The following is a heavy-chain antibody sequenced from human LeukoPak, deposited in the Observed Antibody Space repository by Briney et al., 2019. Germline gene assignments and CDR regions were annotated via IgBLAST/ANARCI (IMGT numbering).Heavy chain of an antibody. CDR2: INHSGST. D-gene: IGHD3-10*01. CDR3: ARVSTANVLWFGELSVGFDP. CDR1: GGSFSGYY. Sequence: SETLSLTCAVYGGSFSGYYWSWIRQPPGKGLEWIGEINHSGSTNYNPSLKSRVTISVDTSKNQLSLKLSSVTAADTAVYYCARVSTANVLWFGELSVGFDPWGQGTLVTVSS. J-gene: IGHJ5*02. V-gene: IGHV4-34*01.